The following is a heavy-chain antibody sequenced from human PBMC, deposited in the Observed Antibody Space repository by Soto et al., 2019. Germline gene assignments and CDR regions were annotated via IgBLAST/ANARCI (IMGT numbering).Heavy chain of an antibody. CDR3: AKATRGPLSSRRSDANHLDS. CDR2: ISYDGSNK. D-gene: IGHD3-10*01. CDR1: GFTFSSYG. Sequence: GGSLRLSCAASGFTFSSYGMHWVRQAPGKGLEWVAVISYDGSNKYYADSVKGRFTISRDNSKNTLYLQMNSLRAEDTAVYYCAKATRGPLSSRRSDANHLDSWGQGTLVTVSS. V-gene: IGHV3-30*18. J-gene: IGHJ4*02.